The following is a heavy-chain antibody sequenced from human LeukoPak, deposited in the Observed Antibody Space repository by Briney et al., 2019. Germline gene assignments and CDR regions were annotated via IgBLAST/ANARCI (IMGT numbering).Heavy chain of an antibody. V-gene: IGHV4-59*01. D-gene: IGHD6-13*01. CDR2: IDYSGST. CDR3: ARGRRSSSRHHAFDI. CDR1: GGSIGTYY. J-gene: IGHJ3*02. Sequence: PSETLSLTCSVSGGSIGTYYWTWIRQPPGKGLEWIGYIDYSGSTNYSPSLKSRVTISLDTSKNQFSLKLSSVTAADTAVYYCARGRRSSSRHHAFDIWCQGTMVTVS.